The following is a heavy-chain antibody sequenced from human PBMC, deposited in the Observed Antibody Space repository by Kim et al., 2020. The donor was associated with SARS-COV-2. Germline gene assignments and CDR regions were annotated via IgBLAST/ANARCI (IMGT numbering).Heavy chain of an antibody. V-gene: IGHV4-34*01. Sequence: SETLSLTCAVYGGSFSDYNWSWIRQPPGKGLEWIGEINHSGSTSHSPSLKSRVTISVDTSKSQFSLRWKSMTAADTAVYYCARGRAGVVPAPLLGLGPYYDNYAMDVWGQGTAVAVSS. J-gene: IGHJ6*02. CDR3: ARGRAGVVPAPLLGLGPYYDNYAMDV. D-gene: IGHD2-2*02. CDR1: GGSFSDYN. CDR2: INHSGST.